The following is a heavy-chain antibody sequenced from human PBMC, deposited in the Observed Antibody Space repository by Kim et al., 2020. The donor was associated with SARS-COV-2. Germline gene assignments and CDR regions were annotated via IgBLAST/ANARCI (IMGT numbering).Heavy chain of an antibody. CDR2: ISGSGGST. J-gene: IGHJ6*02. Sequence: GGSLRLSCAASGFTFSSYGMSWVRRAPGKGLQWVSAISGSGGSTYYADPVKGRFTISRDNSKNTLYLQMNSLRAEDTAVYYCAKGGCSGGSCYNLHYYYGLDVWGQGTTVTVSS. CDR1: GFTFSSYG. D-gene: IGHD2-15*01. V-gene: IGHV3-23*01. CDR3: AKGGCSGGSCYNLHYYYGLDV.